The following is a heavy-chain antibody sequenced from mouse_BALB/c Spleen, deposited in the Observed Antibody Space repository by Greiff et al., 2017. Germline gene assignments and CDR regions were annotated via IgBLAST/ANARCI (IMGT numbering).Heavy chain of an antibody. CDR1: GFTFSSFG. J-gene: IGHJ2*01. D-gene: IGHD5-2*01. CDR2: ISSGSSTI. V-gene: IGHV5-17*02. Sequence: EVHLVESGGGLVQPGGSRKLSCAASGFTFSSFGMHWVRQAPEKGLEWVAYISSGSSTIYYADTVKGRFTISRDNPKNTLFLQMTSLRSEDTAMYYCARGNRGYFDYWGQGTTLTVSS. CDR3: ARGNRGYFDY.